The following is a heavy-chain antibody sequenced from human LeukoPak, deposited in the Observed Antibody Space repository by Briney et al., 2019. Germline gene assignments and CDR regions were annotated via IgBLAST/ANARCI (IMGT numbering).Heavy chain of an antibody. Sequence: GASVKVSCKASGYTFTGYYMHWVRQAPGQGLEWMGWINPNSGGTNYAQKFQSRVTMTRDTSISTAYMELSRLRSDDTAVYYCARDLPPQEYYYGSGGLDYWGQGTLVTVSS. J-gene: IGHJ4*02. CDR2: INPNSGGT. D-gene: IGHD3-10*01. CDR3: ARDLPPQEYYYGSGGLDY. CDR1: GYTFTGYY. V-gene: IGHV1-2*02.